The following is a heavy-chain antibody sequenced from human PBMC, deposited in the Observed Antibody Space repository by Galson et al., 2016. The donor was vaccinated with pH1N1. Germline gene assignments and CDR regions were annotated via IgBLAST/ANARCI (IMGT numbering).Heavy chain of an antibody. CDR2: TDWDDDT. CDR1: GFSLTTTGVC. J-gene: IGHJ4*02. V-gene: IGHV2-70*16. D-gene: IGHD2-21*01. CDR3: ARMGDCGGVLSDD. Sequence: VKPTQTLTLTCTFSGFSLTTTGVCVSWLRQPPGKALEWLARTDWDDDTFYSPSLKTRLTISKDTSRNQVVLTMTNMDPVDTATYYCARMGDCGGVLSDDWGRGTLVTVSS.